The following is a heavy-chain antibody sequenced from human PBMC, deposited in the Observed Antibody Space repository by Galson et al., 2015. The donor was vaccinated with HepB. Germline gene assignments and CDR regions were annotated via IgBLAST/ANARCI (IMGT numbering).Heavy chain of an antibody. V-gene: IGHV3-64D*06. Sequence: SLRLSCAASGFTFSSYAMHWVRQAPGKGLEYVSAISSNGGSTYYADSVKGRFTISRDNSKNTLYLQMSSLRAEDTAVYYCVKGGVVVVTALYDYWGQGTLVTVSS. CDR1: GFTFSSYA. CDR3: VKGGVVVVTALYDY. CDR2: ISSNGGST. J-gene: IGHJ4*02. D-gene: IGHD2-21*02.